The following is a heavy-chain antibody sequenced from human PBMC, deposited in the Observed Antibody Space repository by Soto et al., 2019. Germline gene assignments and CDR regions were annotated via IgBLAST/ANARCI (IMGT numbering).Heavy chain of an antibody. CDR3: ARAGYGDHKAFSYGMDV. CDR1: GFTFSSYS. Sequence: PGGSLRLSCAASGFTFSSYSMNWVRQAPGKGLEWVSSISSSSSYIYYADSVKGRFTISRDNAKNSLYLQMNSLRAEDTAVYYCARAGYGDHKAFSYGMDVWGQGTTVTVSS. CDR2: ISSSSSYI. D-gene: IGHD4-17*01. V-gene: IGHV3-21*01. J-gene: IGHJ6*02.